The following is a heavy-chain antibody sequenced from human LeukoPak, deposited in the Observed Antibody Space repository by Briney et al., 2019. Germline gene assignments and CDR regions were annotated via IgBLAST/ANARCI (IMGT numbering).Heavy chain of an antibody. V-gene: IGHV1-69*04. CDR3: ARLDEMATITVDY. CDR1: GGTFSSYA. D-gene: IGHD5-24*01. Sequence: AVKVSCKASGGTFSSYAISWVRQAPGQGLEWMGRIIIILGISNSAQKFQGRVTITADKSTSTAYMELSSLRSEDTAVYYCARLDEMATITVDYWGQRPLVTVS. J-gene: IGHJ4*02. CDR2: IIIILGIS.